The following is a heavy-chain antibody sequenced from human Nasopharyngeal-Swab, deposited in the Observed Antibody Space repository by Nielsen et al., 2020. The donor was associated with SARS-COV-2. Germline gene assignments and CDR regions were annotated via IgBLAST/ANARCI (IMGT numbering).Heavy chain of an antibody. CDR1: GGSISSGGYY. CDR3: ARSSGWYSGFDY. V-gene: IGHV4-61*08. J-gene: IGHJ4*02. Sequence: SETLSLTCTVSGGSISSGGYYWSWIRQPPGKGLEWIGYIYYSGSTNYNPSLKSRVTISVDTSKNQFSLKLSSVTAADTAVYYCARSSGWYSGFDYWGQGTLVTVSS. D-gene: IGHD6-19*01. CDR2: IYYSGST.